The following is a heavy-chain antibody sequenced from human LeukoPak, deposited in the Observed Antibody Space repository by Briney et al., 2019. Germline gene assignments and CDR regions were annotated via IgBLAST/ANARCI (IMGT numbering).Heavy chain of an antibody. V-gene: IGHV5-10-1*01. D-gene: IGHD5-18*01. J-gene: IGHJ4*02. CDR1: GYSFTSYW. CDR2: IDPSDSYT. CDR3: ARHRDTAMLTRN. Sequence: GESLKISCQGSGYSFTSYWISWVRQMPGKGLEWMGRIDPSDSYTNYSPSFQGHVTISADKSLSTAYLQWSSLKASDTAMYYCARHRDTAMLTRNWGQGTLVTVSS.